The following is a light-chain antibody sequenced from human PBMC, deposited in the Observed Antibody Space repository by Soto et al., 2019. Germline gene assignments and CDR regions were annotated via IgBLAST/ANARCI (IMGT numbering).Light chain of an antibody. Sequence: EVVLTQSPGTLSLSPGERATLSCRGSQSINNNYLAWYQQRPGQAPRLLIYGSSDRATGIPDRFSGSGSGTYFTLTSSRLEPEDFAVYYCHQYGSSPPYTFGQGTKLEI. J-gene: IGKJ2*01. CDR3: HQYGSSPPYT. V-gene: IGKV3-20*01. CDR1: QSINNNY. CDR2: GSS.